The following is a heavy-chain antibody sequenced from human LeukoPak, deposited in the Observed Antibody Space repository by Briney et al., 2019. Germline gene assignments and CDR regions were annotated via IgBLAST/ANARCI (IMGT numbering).Heavy chain of an antibody. CDR1: GFTFSSYT. J-gene: IGHJ3*01. CDR2: IGTSSTTI. CDR3: L. V-gene: IGHV3-48*04. D-gene: IGHD5-24*01. Sequence: GGSLRLSCAASGFTFSSYTMNWVRQPPGKGLEWVSNIGTSSTTIYYADSVKGRFTISRDNARNSLYYCARDHKGGDGADAFDLWGHGTMVTVSS.